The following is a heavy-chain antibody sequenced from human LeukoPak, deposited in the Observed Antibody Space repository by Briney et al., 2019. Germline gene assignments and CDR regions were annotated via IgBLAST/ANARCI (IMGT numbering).Heavy chain of an antibody. CDR1: GFAFRSYG. Sequence: PGRSLRLSCAVSGFAFRSYGMHWVRQAPGKGLEWVAVIWYDGSNQYYVDSVKGRFTISRDNSKNTLYLQMNSLRAEDTAVYYCASTSGWYEPIDYWGQGTLVTVSS. D-gene: IGHD6-19*01. V-gene: IGHV3-33*01. CDR2: IWYDGSNQ. J-gene: IGHJ4*02. CDR3: ASTSGWYEPIDY.